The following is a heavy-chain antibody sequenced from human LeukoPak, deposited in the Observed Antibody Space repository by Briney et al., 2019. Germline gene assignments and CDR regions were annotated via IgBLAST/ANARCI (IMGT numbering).Heavy chain of an antibody. Sequence: PGGSLRLSCAASDFTFSDYGMHGVRQAPGKGLEWGAFIRFDRGNEIYGDSVKGRLTISRDDSKDTLYLQMNSLSAEDTAVYFCAKAGYSTSWYYLDFWGQGTLVTVSS. D-gene: IGHD6-13*01. CDR2: IRFDRGNE. J-gene: IGHJ4*02. CDR1: DFTFSDYG. CDR3: AKAGYSTSWYYLDF. V-gene: IGHV3-30*02.